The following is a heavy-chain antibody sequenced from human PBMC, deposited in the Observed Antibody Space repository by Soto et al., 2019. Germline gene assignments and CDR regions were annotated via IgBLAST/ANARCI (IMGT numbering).Heavy chain of an antibody. D-gene: IGHD3-16*02. CDR1: GVSITSGAYY. Sequence: ETLSLTCTLSGVSITSGAYYWTWVRQAPGKGLEWVAIFYSGARTYYRDSVKGRFTISRDRSKSTLFLQMNNLTAEDTAVYFCASDLSPYYYYALDVWGQGTTVTVSS. CDR3: ASDLSPYYYYALDV. V-gene: IGHV3-53*03. J-gene: IGHJ6*02. CDR2: FYSGART.